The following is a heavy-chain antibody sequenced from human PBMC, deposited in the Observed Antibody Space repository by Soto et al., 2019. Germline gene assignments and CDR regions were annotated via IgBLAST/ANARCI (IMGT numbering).Heavy chain of an antibody. Sequence: EVQLVESGGGLVPPGGSLKLSCAASGFTFSGSAMHWVRQASGKGLEWVGRIRSKANSYATAYAASVKGRFTISRDDSKNTAYLQMNSLKTEDTAVYYCTAWNSGSQTDYWGQGTLVTVSS. CDR1: GFTFSGSA. V-gene: IGHV3-73*02. CDR2: IRSKANSYAT. CDR3: TAWNSGSQTDY. D-gene: IGHD1-26*01. J-gene: IGHJ4*02.